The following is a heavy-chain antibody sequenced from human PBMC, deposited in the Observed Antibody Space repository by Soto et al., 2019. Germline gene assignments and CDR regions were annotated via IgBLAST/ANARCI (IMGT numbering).Heavy chain of an antibody. CDR1: GFTVSSNY. CDR2: IYSGGST. CDR3: VQDRSYGNLDY. D-gene: IGHD5-18*01. V-gene: IGHV3-53*05. Sequence: GGSLRLSCAASGFTVSSNYMSWVRQAPGKGLEWVSVIYSGGSTYYADSVKGRFTISRDNSKNTLYLQMSSLRAEDTAAYYCVQDRSYGNLDYWGQGTLVTVSS. J-gene: IGHJ4*02.